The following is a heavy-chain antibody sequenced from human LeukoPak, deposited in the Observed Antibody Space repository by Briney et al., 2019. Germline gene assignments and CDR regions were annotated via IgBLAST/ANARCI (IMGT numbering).Heavy chain of an antibody. J-gene: IGHJ4*02. CDR1: GFTFDDYA. V-gene: IGHV3-43D*03. CDR2: ISWDGGST. CDR3: AKTSGYEDLYYFDY. D-gene: IGHD6-25*01. Sequence: GGSLRLSCAASGFTFDDYAMHWVRQDPGKGLEWVSLISWDGGSTYYADSVKGRFTISRDNSKNSLYLQMNSLRAEDTALYYCAKTSGYEDLYYFDYWGQGTLVTVSS.